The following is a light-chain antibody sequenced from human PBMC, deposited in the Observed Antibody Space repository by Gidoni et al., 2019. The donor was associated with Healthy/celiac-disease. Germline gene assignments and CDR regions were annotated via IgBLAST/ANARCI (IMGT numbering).Light chain of an antibody. J-gene: IGKJ1*01. CDR1: QRISSW. Sequence: DIQMTQSPSTLSASVGDRVTITCRASQRISSWLAWYQQKPGKAHKLLIYKASSLESGVPSRVSGSGSGTEFTLTISSLQPDDFATYYCQQYNSYWTLGQGTKVEIK. V-gene: IGKV1-5*03. CDR3: QQYNSYWT. CDR2: KAS.